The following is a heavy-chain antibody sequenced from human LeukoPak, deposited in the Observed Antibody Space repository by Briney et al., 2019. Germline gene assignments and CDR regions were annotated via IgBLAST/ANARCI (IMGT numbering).Heavy chain of an antibody. D-gene: IGHD5-18*01. V-gene: IGHV3-66*01. CDR3: ARDEVIRGKEGYSYSMDY. Sequence: PGGSLRLSCAASGFTVSSNYMSWVRQAPGKGLEWVSVIYSGGSTYYADSVKGRFTISRDNSKNTLYLQMNSLRAEDTAVYYCARDEVIRGKEGYSYSMDYWGQGTLVTVSS. CDR1: GFTVSSNY. J-gene: IGHJ4*02. CDR2: IYSGGST.